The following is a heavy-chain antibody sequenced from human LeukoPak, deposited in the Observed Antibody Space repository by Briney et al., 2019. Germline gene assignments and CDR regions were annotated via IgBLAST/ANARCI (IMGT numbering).Heavy chain of an antibody. D-gene: IGHD3-9*01. CDR2: IIHSGSP. CDR1: GGSISSSNYY. V-gene: IGHV4-39*07. CDR3: ARRHYEILSGYPS. J-gene: IGHJ4*02. Sequence: PSETLSLTCTVSGGSISSSNYYWSWIRQPPGKGLEWIGEIIHSGSPNYNPSLKSRVTMSIDTSKNQFSLNLSSVTAADTAVYYCARRHYEILSGYPSWGQGILVTVSS.